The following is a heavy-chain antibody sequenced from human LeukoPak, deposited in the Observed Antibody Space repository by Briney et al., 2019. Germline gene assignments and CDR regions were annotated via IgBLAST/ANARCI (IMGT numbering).Heavy chain of an antibody. CDR2: LHPSSGSP. CDR3: ARGEDFLTGYARIYYGMDV. CDR1: GYTFTNFY. J-gene: IGHJ6*02. D-gene: IGHD3-9*01. V-gene: IGHV1-46*01. Sequence: ASVKVSCKASGYTFTNFYMHWVRQAPGQGLEWMGTLHPSSGSPTYGQKFQGRLTVTSDTSTNTVYMRLSSLRSDDTVVYYCARGEDFLTGYARIYYGMDVWGQGTTVTVSS.